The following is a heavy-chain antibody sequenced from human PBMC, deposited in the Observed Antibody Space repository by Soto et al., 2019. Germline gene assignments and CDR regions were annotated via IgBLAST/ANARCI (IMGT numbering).Heavy chain of an antibody. CDR2: IYHSGST. CDR3: ARGGAWNYLQP. J-gene: IGHJ1*01. V-gene: IGHV4-30-2*05. CDR1: GGSISSGGYS. D-gene: IGHD1-1*01. Sequence: PSETLSLTCAVSGGSISSGGYSWSWIRQPPGKGLEWIGYIYHSGSTYYNPSLKSRVTISVDTSKNQFSLKLSSVTAADTAVYYCARGGAWNYLQPWGQGTLVTVSS.